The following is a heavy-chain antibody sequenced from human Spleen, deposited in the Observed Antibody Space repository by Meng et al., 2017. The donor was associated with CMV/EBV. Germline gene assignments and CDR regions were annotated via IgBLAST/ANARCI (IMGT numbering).Heavy chain of an antibody. D-gene: IGHD2-2*02. V-gene: IGHV3-48*01. CDR2: ISRSGTMR. J-gene: IGHJ6*02. CDR3: ARGPAPCSSTSCYTIPYYYYGMDV. CDR1: GFTFDDYA. Sequence: GESLKISCAASGFTFDDYAMNWVRQAPGKGLEWVSYISRSGTMRYYADSVKGRFTISRDNDKNSLYLQMNSLRAEDTAVYYCARGPAPCSSTSCYTIPYYYYGMDVWGQGTTVTVSS.